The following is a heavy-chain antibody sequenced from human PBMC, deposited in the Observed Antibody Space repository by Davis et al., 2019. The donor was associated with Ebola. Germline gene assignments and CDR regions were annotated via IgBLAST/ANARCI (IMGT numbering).Heavy chain of an antibody. CDR1: VITFSSYA. Sequence: GESLKISCTDSVITFSSYAMTWVRQAPGKGLEWVSSISGSGFYIYYADSVKGRFTISRDNAKNSLYLQMNSLRAEDTAVYYCARDRGDGYCFDYWGQGTLVTVSS. CDR2: ISGSGFYI. D-gene: IGHD5-24*01. CDR3: ARDRGDGYCFDY. V-gene: IGHV3-21*01. J-gene: IGHJ4*02.